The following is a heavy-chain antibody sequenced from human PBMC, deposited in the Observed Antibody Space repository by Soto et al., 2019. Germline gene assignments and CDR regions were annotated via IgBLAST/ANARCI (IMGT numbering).Heavy chain of an antibody. J-gene: IGHJ4*02. D-gene: IGHD1-20*01. V-gene: IGHV1-69*02. CDR3: ARALGGITGTTGVDY. CDR2: IIPILGIA. CDR1: GGTFSSYT. Sequence: QVQLVQSGAEVKKPGSSVKVSCKASGGTFSSYTISWVRQAPGQGLEWMGRIIPILGIANYAQKFQGRVTITADKSTSTAYMELSSLRSEDTAVYYCARALGGITGTTGVDYCGQGTLVTVSS.